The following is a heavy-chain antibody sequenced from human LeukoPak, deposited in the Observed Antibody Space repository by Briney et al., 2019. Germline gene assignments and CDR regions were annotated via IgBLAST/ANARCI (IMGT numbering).Heavy chain of an antibody. Sequence: GGSLRLSCAASGFTFSSYSMLWVRQAPGKGLEWVSYISSSSSTIYYADSAKGRFTVSRDNSKNTLSLQMNSLRAEDTAVYYCAREPLTGYYFDYWGQGTLVTVSS. CDR3: AREPLTGYYFDY. CDR2: ISSSSSTI. D-gene: IGHD1-14*01. J-gene: IGHJ4*02. CDR1: GFTFSSYS. V-gene: IGHV3-48*01.